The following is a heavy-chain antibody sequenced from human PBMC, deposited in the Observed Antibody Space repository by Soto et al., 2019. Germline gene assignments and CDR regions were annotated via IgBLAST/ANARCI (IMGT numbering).Heavy chain of an antibody. J-gene: IGHJ4*02. Sequence: GGSLRLSCAASGFTFSSYAMSWVRQAPGKGLEWVSAISGSGGSTYYADSVKGRFTISRDNSKNTLYLQMNSLRAEDTAVYYCAKAGGLGYCSSTSCYADFDYWGQGTLVTVSS. CDR1: GFTFSSYA. CDR3: AKAGGLGYCSSTSCYADFDY. CDR2: ISGSGGST. V-gene: IGHV3-23*01. D-gene: IGHD2-2*01.